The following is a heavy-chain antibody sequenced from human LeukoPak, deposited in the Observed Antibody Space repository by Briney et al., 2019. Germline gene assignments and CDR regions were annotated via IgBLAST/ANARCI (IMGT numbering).Heavy chain of an antibody. CDR1: GFTFSSYG. CDR3: AKDQNLDY. CDR2: ISYDESNK. Sequence: PGGSLRLSCAASGFTFSSYGMSWVRQAPGKGLEWVAVISYDESNKYYADSVKGRFTISRDNSKNTLYLQMNSLRAEDTAVYYCAKDQNLDYWGQGTLVTVSS. V-gene: IGHV3-30*18. J-gene: IGHJ4*02.